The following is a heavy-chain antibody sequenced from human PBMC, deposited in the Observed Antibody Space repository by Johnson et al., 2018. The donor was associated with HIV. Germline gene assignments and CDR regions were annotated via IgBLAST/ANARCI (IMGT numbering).Heavy chain of an antibody. CDR1: GFTFSSYW. V-gene: IGHV3-7*01. Sequence: VQLVESGGGVVQPGGSLRLSCAASGFTFSSYWMSWVRQAPGKGLEWVANIKQDGSEKYYVDSVKGRFTISRDNAKNSLYLQMNSLRAEDTAVYYCAREGWELLYAFDIWGQGTMVTVSS. J-gene: IGHJ3*02. CDR3: AREGWELLYAFDI. D-gene: IGHD1-26*01. CDR2: IKQDGSEK.